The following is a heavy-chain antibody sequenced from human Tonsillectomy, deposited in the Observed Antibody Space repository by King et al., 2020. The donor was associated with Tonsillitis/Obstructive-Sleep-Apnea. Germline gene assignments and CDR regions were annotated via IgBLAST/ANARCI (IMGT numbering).Heavy chain of an antibody. CDR1: GYSFTNFW. Sequence: QLVQSGAEVKKPGESLKISCKGSGYSFTNFWIGWVRQMPGKGLEWMGIIYPGDSDTRNSPSFRGQVTISADKSISTAYLQWSSLKASDTAMYYCAGRGGNHDYGDYSHFDYWGQGTLVTVSS. D-gene: IGHD4-17*01. J-gene: IGHJ4*02. CDR2: IYPGDSDT. CDR3: AGRGGNHDYGDYSHFDY. V-gene: IGHV5-51*01.